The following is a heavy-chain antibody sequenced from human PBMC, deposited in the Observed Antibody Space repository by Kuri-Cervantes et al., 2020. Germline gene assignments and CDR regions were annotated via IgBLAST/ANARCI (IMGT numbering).Heavy chain of an antibody. CDR3: AREIMVGWLQHTYGMDV. J-gene: IGHJ6*02. CDR1: GYTFTGYY. V-gene: IGHV1-2*02. CDR2: INPNSGGT. D-gene: IGHD5-24*01. Sequence: ASVKVSCKASGYTFTGYYMHWVRQAPGQGLEWMGWINPNSGGTNYAQKFQGRVTMTRDTSISTAYMELSRLRSDDTAVYYCAREIMVGWLQHTYGMDVWGQGTTVTVSS.